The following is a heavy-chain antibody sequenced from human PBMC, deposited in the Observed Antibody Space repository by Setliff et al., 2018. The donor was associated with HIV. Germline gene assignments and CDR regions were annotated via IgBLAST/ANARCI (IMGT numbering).Heavy chain of an antibody. CDR2: IVDSGST. Sequence: SETLSLTCTLYGGSLTNYYWTWIRQSPEKGLEWIGEIVDSGSTNYSPSLKSRVTISLDTAKKQSSLRLNSVTAADTGVYYCARAPSCADSWCYMYYYYYYGMDVWGLGTTVTVSS. CDR3: ARAPSCADSWCYMYYYYYYGMDV. J-gene: IGHJ6*02. CDR1: GGSLTNYY. D-gene: IGHD2-8*01. V-gene: IGHV4-34*12.